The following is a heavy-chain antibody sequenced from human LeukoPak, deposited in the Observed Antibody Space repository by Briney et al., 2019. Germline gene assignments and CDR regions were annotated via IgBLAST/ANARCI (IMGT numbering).Heavy chain of an antibody. D-gene: IGHD1-26*01. J-gene: IGHJ4*02. CDR3: ARDGGQWELDY. CDR2: IHSSGSAI. CDR1: GFTFSRYE. Sequence: GGSLRLSCAASGFTFSRYEMNWVRQAPGKGLEWISYIHSSGSAIYYADSVKGRFTISRDNAKNSLSLQMNSLRAEDTAVYYCARDGGQWELDYWGQGTLVTVSS. V-gene: IGHV3-48*03.